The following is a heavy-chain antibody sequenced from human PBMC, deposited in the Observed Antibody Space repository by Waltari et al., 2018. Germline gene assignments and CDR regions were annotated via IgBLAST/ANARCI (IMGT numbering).Heavy chain of an antibody. CDR3: VRDWRAGYFGPVRDTSFDH. Sequence: QFQLQESGPGLVKPSETLSLTCRVSGYSISSDYYWGWMRQPPGKGLEWMGSIFHSGDTYYNPSLKSRVTISVDTSKNQLSLKLHSVTAADTAVYYCVRDWRAGYFGPVRDTSFDHWGQGTLVTVSS. CDR1: GYSISSDYY. V-gene: IGHV4-38-2*02. J-gene: IGHJ4*02. CDR2: IFHSGDT. D-gene: IGHD3-22*01.